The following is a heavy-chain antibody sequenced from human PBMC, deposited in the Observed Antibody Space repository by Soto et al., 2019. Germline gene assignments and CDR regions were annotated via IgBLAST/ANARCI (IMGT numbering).Heavy chain of an antibody. V-gene: IGHV4-30-2*01. CDR1: AWSISSAVDS. J-gene: IGHJ6*02. D-gene: IGHD3-22*01. Sequence: SETLCLTCAGAAWSISSAVDSWSWIRQPPGMGLECIGHIYHSGSTHYNPSLESRVTMSVDRSKNQFSLKLSSVTAADTAVYYCARPIVVAPVQYAIDVWGQGNKVNASS. CDR3: ARPIVVAPVQYAIDV. CDR2: IYHSGST.